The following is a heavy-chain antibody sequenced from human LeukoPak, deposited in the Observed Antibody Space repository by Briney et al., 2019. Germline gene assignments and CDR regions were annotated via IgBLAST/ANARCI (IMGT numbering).Heavy chain of an antibody. CDR1: DFTFSAYG. J-gene: IGHJ4*02. V-gene: IGHV3-23*01. Sequence: PGGSLRLSCAASDFTFSAYGMSWVRQAPGKGLEWVSSISGNDDSTYYADSVEGRFTISRDNSKNTLYLQMNTLRAEDTAVYYCAKNRGYCSGGTCYGDYWGQGTLVTVSS. D-gene: IGHD2-15*01. CDR2: ISGNDDST. CDR3: AKNRGYCSGGTCYGDY.